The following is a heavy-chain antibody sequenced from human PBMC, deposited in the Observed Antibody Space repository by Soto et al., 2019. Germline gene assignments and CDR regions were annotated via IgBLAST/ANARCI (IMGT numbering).Heavy chain of an antibody. CDR1: GFTFSTSV. CDR3: AKARVRIAGADSFDH. CDR2: ISNDGDEK. J-gene: IGHJ4*02. Sequence: GGSLRLSCVASGFTFSTSVMHWVRQPPGKGLEWVALISNDGDEKYYGDSVEGRFSISRDNSKNTLYLQMSSLRAEDTALYFCAKARVRIAGADSFDHWGQGTLVTVSS. D-gene: IGHD1-26*01. V-gene: IGHV3-30*18.